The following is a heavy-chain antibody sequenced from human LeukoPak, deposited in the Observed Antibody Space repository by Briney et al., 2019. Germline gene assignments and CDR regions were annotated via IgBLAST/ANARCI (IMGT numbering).Heavy chain of an antibody. V-gene: IGHV1-46*01. CDR3: ARDNSVGDYAWWFDP. Sequence: ASVKVSCKASGYTFTSYYMHWVRQAPGQGLEWMGIINPSGGSTSYAQKFQGRVTMTRDMSTSTVYMELSSLRSEDTAVYYCARDNSVGDYAWWFDPWGQGTLVTVSS. CDR2: INPSGGST. J-gene: IGHJ5*02. D-gene: IGHD1-26*01. CDR1: GYTFTSYY.